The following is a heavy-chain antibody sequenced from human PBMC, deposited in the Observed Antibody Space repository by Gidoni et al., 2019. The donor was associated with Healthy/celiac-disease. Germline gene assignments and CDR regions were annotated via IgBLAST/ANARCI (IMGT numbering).Heavy chain of an antibody. J-gene: IGHJ6*02. Sequence: QVPLVESGGGVVQPGRSLRLSCAASGFPFSSYGMHWVRQAPGKGLEWVAVIWYDGSNKYYADSVKGRFTISRDNSKNTLYLQMNSLRAEDTAVYYCARDEAMIGNYYGMDVWGQGTTVTVSS. CDR3: ARDEAMIGNYYGMDV. V-gene: IGHV3-33*01. CDR2: IWYDGSNK. CDR1: GFPFSSYG. D-gene: IGHD3-22*01.